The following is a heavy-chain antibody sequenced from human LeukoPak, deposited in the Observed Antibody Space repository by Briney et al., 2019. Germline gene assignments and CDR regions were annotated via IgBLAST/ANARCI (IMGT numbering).Heavy chain of an antibody. CDR2: IYTTGST. D-gene: IGHD3-3*01. CDR3: ARERYDFWSFDL. J-gene: IGHJ4*02. CDR1: GGSFSTYY. V-gene: IGHV4-4*09. Sequence: PSETLSLTCTVSGGSFSTYYWSWIRQPPGKGLEWIGYIYTTGSTSYNPSLKSRVTISVDTSKRQFSLKLSSVTAADTAMYFCARERYDFWSFDLWGPGALVTVSS.